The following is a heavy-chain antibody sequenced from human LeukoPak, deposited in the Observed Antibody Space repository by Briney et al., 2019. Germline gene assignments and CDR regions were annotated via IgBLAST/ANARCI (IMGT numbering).Heavy chain of an antibody. CDR2: IYTGGST. CDR1: GDSISSYY. J-gene: IGHJ5*02. CDR3: ARDCSGGSCYLGYNWFDP. D-gene: IGHD2-15*01. V-gene: IGHV4-4*07. Sequence: KPSETLSLTCTVSGDSISSYYWSWIRQPAGKGLEWIGRIYTGGSTNYNPSLKSRVTMSVDTSKNQFSLKLSSVTAADTAVYYCARDCSGGSCYLGYNWFDPWGQGTLVTVSS.